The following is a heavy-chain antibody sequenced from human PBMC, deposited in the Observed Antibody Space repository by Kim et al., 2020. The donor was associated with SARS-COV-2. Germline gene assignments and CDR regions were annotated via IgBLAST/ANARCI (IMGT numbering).Heavy chain of an antibody. CDR2: INHSGST. D-gene: IGHD6-13*01. Sequence: SETLSLTCAVYGGSFSGYYWSWIRQPPGKGLEWIGEINHSGSTNYNPSLKSRVTISVDTSKNQFSLKLSSVTAADTAVYYCARGLRSGGVAAGILPGHWGQGTLVTVSS. CDR3: ARGLRSGGVAAGILPGH. J-gene: IGHJ4*02. CDR1: GGSFSGYY. V-gene: IGHV4-34*01.